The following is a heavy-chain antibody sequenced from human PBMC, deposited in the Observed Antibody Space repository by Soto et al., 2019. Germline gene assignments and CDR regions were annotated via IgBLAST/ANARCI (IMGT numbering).Heavy chain of an antibody. J-gene: IGHJ4*02. D-gene: IGHD6-19*01. Sequence: SETLSLTCTVSGASVTGFYWSWIRQPPGKGLEWIGYVFHSGSSNYNPSPKSRVTISVDTSKSQISLRLTSVTAADTAVYYCARAPGLGVGHIDYWGQGTLVTVSS. CDR1: GASVTGFY. V-gene: IGHV4-59*02. CDR3: ARAPGLGVGHIDY. CDR2: VFHSGSS.